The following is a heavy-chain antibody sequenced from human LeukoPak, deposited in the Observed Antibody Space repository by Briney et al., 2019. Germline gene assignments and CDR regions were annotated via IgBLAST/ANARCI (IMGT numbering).Heavy chain of an antibody. CDR3: ASVPQQLHYYYYYMDV. Sequence: RGSLRLSCAASLFTFSSYSMNWVRRAPGKGLEWVSSISSSSSYIYYADSVKSRFTISRDNAKNSLYLQMDSLRAEDTAVYYCASVPQQLHYYYYYMDVWGKGTTVTVSS. D-gene: IGHD6-13*01. CDR2: ISSSSSYI. CDR1: LFTFSSYS. V-gene: IGHV3-21*01. J-gene: IGHJ6*03.